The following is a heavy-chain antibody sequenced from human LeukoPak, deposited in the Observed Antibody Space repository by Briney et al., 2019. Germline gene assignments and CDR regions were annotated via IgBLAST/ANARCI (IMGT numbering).Heavy chain of an antibody. Sequence: PSEALSLTCAVYGGSFSGYYWSWIRQPPGKGLEWIGEINHSGSTYYNPSLKSRVTISVDTSKNQFSLKLSSVTAADTAVYYCARANSYGFDYWGQGTLVTVSS. CDR3: ARANSYGFDY. CDR1: GGSFSGYY. J-gene: IGHJ4*02. CDR2: INHSGST. V-gene: IGHV4-34*01. D-gene: IGHD5-18*01.